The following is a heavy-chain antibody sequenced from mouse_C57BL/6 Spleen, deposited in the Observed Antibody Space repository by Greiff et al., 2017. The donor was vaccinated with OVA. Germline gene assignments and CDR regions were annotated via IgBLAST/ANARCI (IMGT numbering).Heavy chain of an antibody. J-gene: IGHJ1*03. CDR3: ARADGYYGYFDV. Sequence: VQLQQSGPELVKPGASVKISCKASGYTFTDYYMNWVKQSPGKSLEWIGDINPNNGGTSYNQKFKGKATLTVDKSSSTAYMELRSLTSEDSAVYDCARADGYYGYFDVWGTGTTVTVSS. CDR1: GYTFTDYY. CDR2: INPNNGGT. D-gene: IGHD2-3*01. V-gene: IGHV1-26*01.